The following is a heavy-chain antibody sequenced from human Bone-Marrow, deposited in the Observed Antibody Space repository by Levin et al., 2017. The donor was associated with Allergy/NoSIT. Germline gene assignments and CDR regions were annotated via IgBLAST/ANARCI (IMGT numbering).Heavy chain of an antibody. CDR3: ATDSPGAAGAIEDYYTMDI. Sequence: GGSLRLSCKVSGYTLTEVSVHWVRQAPGKGLEWMGAFDPQDGETSYAQKFQGRVTLTEDTSIDTAYMELSSLTSEDTAVYFCATDSPGAAGAIEDYYTMDIWGQGTTVTVSS. CDR2: FDPQDGET. J-gene: IGHJ6*02. V-gene: IGHV1-24*01. CDR1: GYTLTEVS. D-gene: IGHD2-2*01.